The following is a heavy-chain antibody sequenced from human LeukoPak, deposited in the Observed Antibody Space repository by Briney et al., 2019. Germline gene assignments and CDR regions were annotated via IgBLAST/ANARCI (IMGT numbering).Heavy chain of an antibody. CDR2: INHSGST. V-gene: IGHV4-34*01. CDR3: ASRPGSYSPH. J-gene: IGHJ4*02. Sequence: GSLRLSCAASGFTFSSYAMRWVRQPPGKGLEWIGEINHSGSTNYNPSLKSRVTISVDTSKNQFSLKLSSVTAADTAVYYCASRPGSYSPHWGQGTLVTVSS. D-gene: IGHD3-10*01. CDR1: GFTFSSYA.